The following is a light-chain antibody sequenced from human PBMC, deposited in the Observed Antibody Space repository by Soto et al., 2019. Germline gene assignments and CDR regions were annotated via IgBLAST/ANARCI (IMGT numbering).Light chain of an antibody. CDR3: QQRSNWPPPIT. CDR1: QSVISY. Sequence: EIVLTQSPATLSLSPGERATLSCRASQSVISYLVWYQQKPGQAPRLLIYDASNRATGIPARFSGSGSGTDFTLTISSLEPEDFAVDYCQQRSNWPPPITFGQGTRLEI. CDR2: DAS. V-gene: IGKV3-11*01. J-gene: IGKJ5*01.